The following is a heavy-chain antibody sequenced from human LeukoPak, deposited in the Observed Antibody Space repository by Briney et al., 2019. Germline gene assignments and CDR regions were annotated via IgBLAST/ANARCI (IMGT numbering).Heavy chain of an antibody. CDR3: ARLVAAGIGGRNWFDP. J-gene: IGHJ5*02. CDR2: INHSGST. D-gene: IGHD6-13*01. CDR1: GGSFSGYY. Sequence: SETLSLTCAVYGGSFSGYYWSWIRQPPGKGLEWIGAINHSGSTNYNPSLKSRVTISVDTSKNQFSLKLSSVTAADTAVYYCARLVAAGIGGRNWFDPWGQGTLVTVSS. V-gene: IGHV4-34*01.